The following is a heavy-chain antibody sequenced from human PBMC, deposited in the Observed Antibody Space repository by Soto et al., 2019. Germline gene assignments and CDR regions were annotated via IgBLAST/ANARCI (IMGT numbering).Heavy chain of an antibody. CDR2: IIPVFGTA. V-gene: IGHV1-69*12. D-gene: IGHD3-10*01. Sequence: QVQLVQSGAEVKKPGSSVKVSCKASGVSLTNYGVSWVRQAPGQGLEWMGGIIPVFGTAHYAQKFQGRVTIDADESKSTVCMIVLSLNSEDTAVYYLEREGATQFGVINYYGKDVWGEETTV. J-gene: IGHJ6*02. CDR3: EREGATQFGVINYYGKDV. CDR1: GVSLTNYG.